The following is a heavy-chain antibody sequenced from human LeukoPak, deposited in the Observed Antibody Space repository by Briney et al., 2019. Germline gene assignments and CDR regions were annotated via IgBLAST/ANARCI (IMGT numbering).Heavy chain of an antibody. Sequence: PGGSLRLSCAASGFTFDDYAMHWVRQAPGKGLEWVSGISWNSGSIGYADSVKGRFTISRDNAKNSLYLQMNSLRAEDTALYYCEKAGGLGELFGLTYSFDYWAQGTLVTVSS. CDR1: GFTFDDYA. D-gene: IGHD3-16*01. V-gene: IGHV3-9*01. CDR3: EKAGGLGELFGLTYSFDY. CDR2: ISWNSGSI. J-gene: IGHJ4*02.